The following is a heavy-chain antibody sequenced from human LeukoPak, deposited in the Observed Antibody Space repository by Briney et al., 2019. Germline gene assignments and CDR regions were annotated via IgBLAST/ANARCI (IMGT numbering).Heavy chain of an antibody. CDR1: GFTFSSYS. CDR3: ARDVRAYSSSSSAFDI. J-gene: IGHJ3*02. Sequence: GGSLRLSCAASGFTFSSYSMNWVRQAPGKGLEWVSSISASSSYIYYADSVKGRFTISRDNAKNSLYLQMNSLREEDTAVYYCARDVRAYSSSSSAFDIWGQGTMVTASS. CDR2: ISASSSYI. V-gene: IGHV3-21*01. D-gene: IGHD6-6*01.